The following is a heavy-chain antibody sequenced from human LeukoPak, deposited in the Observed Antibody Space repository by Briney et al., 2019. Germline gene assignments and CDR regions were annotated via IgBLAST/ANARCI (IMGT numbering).Heavy chain of an antibody. CDR1: GFTFSNYG. CDR2: IWYDGSNQ. Sequence: GGSLRLSCAASGFTFSNYGMHWVRQAPGKGLEWVAVIWYDGSNQFYADSVKGRFTISRDNSKNTLYLQMDSLRAEDTAVYYCAKDKGGELLFFSSRYFDYWGQGTLVTVSS. J-gene: IGHJ4*02. D-gene: IGHD2-21*02. V-gene: IGHV3-33*06. CDR3: AKDKGGELLFFSSRYFDY.